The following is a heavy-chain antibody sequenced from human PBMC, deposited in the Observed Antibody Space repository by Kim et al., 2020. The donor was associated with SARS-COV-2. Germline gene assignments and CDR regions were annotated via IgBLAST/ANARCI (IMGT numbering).Heavy chain of an antibody. Sequence: GGSLRLSCAASGITVSSDYMSWVRQAPGKGLEWVSVIYSDGSTYYSDSVKGRFTMSRDNPNNMVYLQMNSLRAEDTAVYYCARGGGAYCGGDCDRTFDH. J-gene: IGHJ4*01. CDR1: GITVSSDY. V-gene: IGHV3-66*01. CDR2: IYSDGST. D-gene: IGHD2-21*02. CDR3: ARGGGAYCGGDCDRTFDH.